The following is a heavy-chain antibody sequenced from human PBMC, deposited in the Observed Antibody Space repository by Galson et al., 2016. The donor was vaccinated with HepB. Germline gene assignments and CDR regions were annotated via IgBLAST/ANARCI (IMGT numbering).Heavy chain of an antibody. CDR1: GFTFSDYS. CDR2: IASNRRTI. D-gene: IGHD5-24*01. J-gene: IGHJ4*02. CDR3: ARAIATSY. V-gene: IGHV3-48*04. Sequence: SLRLSCAASGFTFSDYSMNWVRQAPGKGLEWVSYIASNRRTIYYADSARGRFTISRDNAKNSLFLQMNSLRADDTAVYYCARAIATSYWGQGALVTVSS.